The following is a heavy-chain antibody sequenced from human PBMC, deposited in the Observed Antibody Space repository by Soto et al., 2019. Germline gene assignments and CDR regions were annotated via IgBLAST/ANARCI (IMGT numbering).Heavy chain of an antibody. Sequence: GGSLRLSCAASGFTFSSYAMHWVRQAPGKGLEWVAVISYDGSNKYYVDSVKGRFTISRDNAKNSLYLQMNRLRAEDTAVYYCARLGYYYDTSGYLDYYAMDVWGQGTTVTVSS. CDR1: GFTFSSYA. CDR2: ISYDGSNK. CDR3: ARLGYYYDTSGYLDYYAMDV. V-gene: IGHV3-30-3*01. J-gene: IGHJ6*02. D-gene: IGHD3-22*01.